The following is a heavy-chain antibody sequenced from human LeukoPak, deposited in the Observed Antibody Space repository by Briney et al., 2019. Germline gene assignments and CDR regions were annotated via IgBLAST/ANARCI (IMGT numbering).Heavy chain of an antibody. CDR3: ARSPRYSSGWFGV. D-gene: IGHD6-19*01. Sequence: SETLSLTCAVYGGSFSRYYWSWIRQTPGKGLEWIGEINHSGSTNYNPSLKSRVTISVDTSKNQFSLKLSSVTAADTAVYYCARSPRYSSGWFGVWGQGTLVTVSS. CDR1: GGSFSRYY. V-gene: IGHV4-34*01. CDR2: INHSGST. J-gene: IGHJ4*02.